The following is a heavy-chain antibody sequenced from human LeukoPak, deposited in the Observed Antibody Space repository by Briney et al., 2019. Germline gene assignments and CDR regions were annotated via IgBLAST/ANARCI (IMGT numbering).Heavy chain of an antibody. D-gene: IGHD3-10*01. J-gene: IGHJ4*01. CDR3: ARGPAYGSRSDYLD. Sequence: GGSLRLSCAASGFIFTDYAMHWVRQAPGKGLEWVAVISYDGSNKYYADSVKGRFTISRDNSKNSLYLQMNSLRVEDTAVYYCARGPAYGSRSDYLD. CDR1: GFIFTDYA. V-gene: IGHV3-30-3*01. CDR2: ISYDGSNK.